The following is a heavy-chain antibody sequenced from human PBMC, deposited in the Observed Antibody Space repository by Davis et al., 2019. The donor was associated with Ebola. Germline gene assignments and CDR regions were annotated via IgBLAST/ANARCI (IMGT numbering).Heavy chain of an antibody. Sequence: AASVKVSCKASGGTFSSYAISWVRQAPGQGLEWMGGIIPIFGTANYAQKFQGRVTITADESTSTAYMELSSLRSEDTAVYYCARDGCPHSSSWYCSYYYGMDVWGQGTTVTVSS. CDR2: IIPIFGTA. CDR3: ARDGCPHSSSWYCSYYYGMDV. V-gene: IGHV1-69*13. D-gene: IGHD6-13*01. J-gene: IGHJ6*02. CDR1: GGTFSSYA.